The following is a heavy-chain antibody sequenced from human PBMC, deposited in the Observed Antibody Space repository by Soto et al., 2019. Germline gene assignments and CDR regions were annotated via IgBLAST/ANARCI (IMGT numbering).Heavy chain of an antibody. CDR1: GFTFSSYN. CDR3: ARVVETTQKYGSGSLWGAFSYYYYMDV. CDR2: IGSSSSTI. D-gene: IGHD3-10*01. J-gene: IGHJ6*03. Sequence: GESLKISCAASGFTFSSYNMNWVRQAPGKGLEWVSYIGSSSSTIYYEDSVKGRFTISGDNAKNSLYLQMNSLRAEDKAVYYCARVVETTQKYGSGSLWGAFSYYYYMDVWGKGTTVTVSS. V-gene: IGHV3-48*01.